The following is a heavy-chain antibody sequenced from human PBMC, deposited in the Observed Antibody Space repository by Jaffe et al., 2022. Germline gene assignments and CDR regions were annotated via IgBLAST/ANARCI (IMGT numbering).Heavy chain of an antibody. CDR3: ARGRMRWLQLRGDAFDI. V-gene: IGHV1-8*01. CDR1: GYTFTSYD. D-gene: IGHD5-12*01. Sequence: QVQLVQSGAEVKKPGASVKVSCKASGYTFTSYDINWVRQATGQGLEWMGWMNPNSGNTGYAQKFQGRVTMTRNTSISTAYMELSSLRSEDTAVYYCARGRMRWLQLRGDAFDIWGQGTMVTVSS. J-gene: IGHJ3*02. CDR2: MNPNSGNT.